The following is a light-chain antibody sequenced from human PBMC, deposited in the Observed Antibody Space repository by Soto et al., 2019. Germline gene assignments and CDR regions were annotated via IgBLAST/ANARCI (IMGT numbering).Light chain of an antibody. CDR1: QSVSRN. CDR3: QQYNNWPPWT. Sequence: IVLTQSPATLSVSLGERATLSCRASQSVSRNLAWYQQKPDQAPRLLIYGASTRATGIPARFSGSGSGTEFTLTISSLQSEDFAVYYCQQYNNWPPWTFGPGTKVDIK. J-gene: IGKJ1*01. V-gene: IGKV3-15*01. CDR2: GAS.